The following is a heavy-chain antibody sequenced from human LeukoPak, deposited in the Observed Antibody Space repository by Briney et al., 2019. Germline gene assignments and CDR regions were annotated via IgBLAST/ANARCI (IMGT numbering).Heavy chain of an antibody. Sequence: SETLSLTCTVSGDSLGSYYWSWIRQPPRKGLEWIGYIYYSGNTNYSPSLKSRITMSVDTSKNQFSLKLNSVAAADKKVYYCARVFSGSFDMWDKGTMVTVSS. CDR3: ARVFSGSFDM. V-gene: IGHV4-59*01. D-gene: IGHD1-26*01. J-gene: IGHJ3*02. CDR1: GDSLGSYY. CDR2: IYYSGNT.